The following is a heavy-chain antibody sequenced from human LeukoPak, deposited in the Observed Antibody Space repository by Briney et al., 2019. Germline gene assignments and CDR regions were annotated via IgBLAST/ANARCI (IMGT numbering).Heavy chain of an antibody. CDR2: ISGSGGST. CDR1: GFTFSSYA. V-gene: IGHV3-23*01. CDR3: AESETVTMVRGVITRLSLDH. J-gene: IGHJ4*02. D-gene: IGHD3-10*01. Sequence: GGSLRLSCAASGFTFSSYAMSWVRQAPGKGLEWVSAISGSGGSTYYADSVKGRFTISRDNSKNTLYLQMISLRAEDTAVYYCAESETVTMVRGVITRLSLDHWGQGTLVTVSS.